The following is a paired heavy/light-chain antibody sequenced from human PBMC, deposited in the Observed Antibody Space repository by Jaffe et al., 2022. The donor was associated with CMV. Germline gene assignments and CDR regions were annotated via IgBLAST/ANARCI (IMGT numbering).Heavy chain of an antibody. CDR1: GFTFSSYA. V-gene: IGHV3-23*04. CDR2: ISGTTSST. CDR3: AKDHPYGSGSYYIGIDY. J-gene: IGHJ4*02. Sequence: EVQLVESGGGLVQPGGSLRLSCAASGFTFSSYAMSWVRQAPGKGLEWVSAISGTTSSTYYADSVKGRFTISRDNSKNTMYLQMNSLRAEDTAVYYCAKDHPYGSGSYYIGIDYWGQGTLVTVSS. D-gene: IGHD3-10*01.
Light chain of an antibody. CDR2: EDN. CDR1: SGSIASNY. Sequence: NFMLTQPHSVSESPGKTVTISCTRSSGSIASNYVQWYQQRPGSAPTTVIYEDNQRPSGVPDRFSGSIDSSSNSASLTISGLKTEDEADYYCQSYGSSTLYVFGTGTKVTVL. V-gene: IGLV6-57*04. CDR3: QSYGSSTLYV. J-gene: IGLJ1*01.